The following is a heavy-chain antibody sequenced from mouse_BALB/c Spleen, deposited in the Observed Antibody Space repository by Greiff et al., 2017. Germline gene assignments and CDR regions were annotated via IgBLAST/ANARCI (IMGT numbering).Heavy chain of an antibody. D-gene: IGHD1-1*01. Sequence: EVQLVESGGGLVQPGGSLRLSCATSGFTFTDYYMSWVRQPPGKGLEWIAASRNKANDYTTEYSASVKGRFIVSRDTSQSILYLQMNALRAEDTAIYYCARDYYGSSYAMDYWGQGTSVTVSS. CDR3: ARDYYGSSYAMDY. CDR1: GFTFTDYY. CDR2: SRNKANDYTT. V-gene: IGHV7-1*02. J-gene: IGHJ4*01.